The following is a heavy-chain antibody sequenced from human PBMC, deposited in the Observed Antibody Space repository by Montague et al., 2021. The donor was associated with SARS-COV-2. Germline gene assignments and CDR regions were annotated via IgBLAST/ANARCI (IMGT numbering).Heavy chain of an antibody. CDR3: AHSRTHYNRFTGYWPHVVDA. D-gene: IGHD3-9*01. CDR1: GFSLTTKGMG. J-gene: IGHJ4*03. V-gene: IGHV2-5*01. Sequence: PALVKPTQTLTLTCSSSGFSLTTKGMGVTWIRQPPGKAREWLALIYGNDDKRYRPSLQTKLTIAKDTSKNQVILIMTDMDPADTGTYFCAHSRTHYNRFTGYWPHVVDAWGQGTLVTVSS. CDR2: IYGNDDK.